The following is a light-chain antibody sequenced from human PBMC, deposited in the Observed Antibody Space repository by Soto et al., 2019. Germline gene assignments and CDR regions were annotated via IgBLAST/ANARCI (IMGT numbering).Light chain of an antibody. CDR3: QQYGSSPFT. V-gene: IGKV3-20*01. J-gene: IGKJ4*01. Sequence: EIVLTQSPGTLSLSPGERATLSCRASQSVSSSYLAWYQQKPGQAPRLLIYGASSRATGIPDRFSGSGSGTDFTLTISRLGPEDFAVYYCQQYGSSPFTFGGGTKVEIK. CDR1: QSVSSSY. CDR2: GAS.